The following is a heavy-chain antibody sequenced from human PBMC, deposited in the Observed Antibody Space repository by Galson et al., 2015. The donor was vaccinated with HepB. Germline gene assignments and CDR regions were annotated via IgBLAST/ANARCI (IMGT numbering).Heavy chain of an antibody. CDR3: ARISPVAGPGNWFDP. D-gene: IGHD6-19*01. Sequence: SVKVSCKASGYTFTSYAMHWVRQAPEQRLEWMGWINAGNGNTKYSQKFQGRVTITRDTSTSTAYMELRSLRSDDTAVYYCARISPVAGPGNWFDPWGQGTLVTVSS. CDR2: INAGNGNT. J-gene: IGHJ5*02. CDR1: GYTFTSYA. V-gene: IGHV1-3*01.